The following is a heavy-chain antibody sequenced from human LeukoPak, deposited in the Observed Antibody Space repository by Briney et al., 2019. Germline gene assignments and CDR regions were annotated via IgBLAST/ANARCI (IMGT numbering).Heavy chain of an antibody. CDR2: INSDGSST. CDR3: AKDMEWELLGYFDY. Sequence: GGSLRLSCAASGFTFSSYWMHWVRQAPGKGLVWVSRINSDGSSTSYADSVKGRFTISRDNAKNTLYLQMNSLRAEDTALYYCAKDMEWELLGYFDYWGRGTLVTVSS. CDR1: GFTFSSYW. J-gene: IGHJ4*02. D-gene: IGHD1-26*01. V-gene: IGHV3-74*01.